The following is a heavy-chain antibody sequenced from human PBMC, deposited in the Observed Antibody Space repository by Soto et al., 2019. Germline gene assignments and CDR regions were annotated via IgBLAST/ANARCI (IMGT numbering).Heavy chain of an antibody. D-gene: IGHD2-2*01. Sequence: ASVKVSCKASGYTFTSYGISWVRQAPGQGLEWMGWISAYNGNTNYAQKLQGRVTMTTDTSTSTAYMELRGLRSDDTAVYYCARARDIVVVPAAMRAFDIWGQGTMVTVSS. J-gene: IGHJ3*02. CDR2: ISAYNGNT. CDR1: GYTFTSYG. CDR3: ARARDIVVVPAAMRAFDI. V-gene: IGHV1-18*01.